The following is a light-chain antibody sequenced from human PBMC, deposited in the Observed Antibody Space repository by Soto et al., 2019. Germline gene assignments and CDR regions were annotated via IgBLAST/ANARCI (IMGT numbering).Light chain of an antibody. CDR3: QQLNSYPFT. V-gene: IGKV1-9*01. CDR1: QGISSF. J-gene: IGKJ3*01. Sequence: DIQLTQSPSFLSASVGDRVTITCRASQGISSFLAWYQQKPGKAPNLLIYAASTLQSGVPSRFSGSGSGAEFTLTISSLQPEDFASYYCQQLNSYPFTFGPGTKVDIK. CDR2: AAS.